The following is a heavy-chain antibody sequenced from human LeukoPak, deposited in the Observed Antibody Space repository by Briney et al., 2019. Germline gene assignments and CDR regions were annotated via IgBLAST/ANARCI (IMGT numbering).Heavy chain of an antibody. J-gene: IGHJ5*02. CDR1: GGSISSGGYY. CDR2: IYHSGST. V-gene: IGHV4-30-2*01. D-gene: IGHD1-1*01. Sequence: PSETLSLTCTVSGGSISSGGYYWSWIRQPPGKGLEWIGYIYHSGSTYYNPSLKSRVTISVDRSKNQFSLKLSSVTAANTAVYYCAREYNWNLGWFDPWGQGTLVTVSS. CDR3: AREYNWNLGWFDP.